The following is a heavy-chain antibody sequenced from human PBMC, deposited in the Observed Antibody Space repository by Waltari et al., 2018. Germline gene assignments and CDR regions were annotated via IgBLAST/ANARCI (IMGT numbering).Heavy chain of an antibody. D-gene: IGHD7-27*01. Sequence: EVKLVESGGALVQPGGALKLPCAESGPILSYYTIHGVRPASGKGLGWVGRIRSRFKDDETAYAESAQGRFTISRDDSKNTAYLEMNSLKTDDTAVYYCIRPFEMGIDWGQGTQVTVSS. CDR3: IRPFEMGID. CDR1: GPILSYYT. J-gene: IGHJ4*02. CDR2: IRSRFKDDET. V-gene: IGHV3-73*01.